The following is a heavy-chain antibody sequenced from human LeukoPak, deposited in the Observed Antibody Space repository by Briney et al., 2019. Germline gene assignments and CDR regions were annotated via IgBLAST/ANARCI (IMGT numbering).Heavy chain of an antibody. CDR2: ISRSASNI. CDR1: GFTFRNYA. CDR3: ARDPEGFGATYFDY. V-gene: IGHV3-21*01. Sequence: PGGSLRLSCAASGFTFRNYAMSWVRQAPGKGLEWVSSISRSASNIYYADSVKGRFTISRDNAKNSFYLQMNSLRAEDTAVFYCARDPEGFGATYFDYWGQGTLVTVSS. J-gene: IGHJ4*02. D-gene: IGHD3-16*01.